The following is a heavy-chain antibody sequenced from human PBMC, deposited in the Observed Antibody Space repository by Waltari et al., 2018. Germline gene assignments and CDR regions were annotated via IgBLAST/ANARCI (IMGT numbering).Heavy chain of an antibody. D-gene: IGHD6-6*01. CDR1: GGPIGRNTFD. V-gene: IGHV4-39*07. Sequence: QVQLQESGPGLVKSSATLSLTCTVSGGPIGRNTFDWAWIRQPPGKRMEWMASINYSGSTYYMPSRKSRVTISVDTSRNQLSLRLTSVTAADTAVYFCVREWSSSSSWFDPWGQGTLVTVSS. CDR3: VREWSSSSSWFDP. CDR2: INYSGST. J-gene: IGHJ5*02.